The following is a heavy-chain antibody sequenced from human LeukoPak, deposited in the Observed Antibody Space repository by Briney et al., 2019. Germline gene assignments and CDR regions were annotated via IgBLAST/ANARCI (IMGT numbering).Heavy chain of an antibody. CDR1: GFTFSSYA. CDR2: ISGSGGST. V-gene: IGHV3-23*01. D-gene: IGHD6-13*01. CDR3: ARHLTPRHDKITAAGTHYYYAMDV. J-gene: IGHJ6*02. Sequence: GGSLRLSCAASGFTFSSYAMTWVRQAPGKGLEWVSAISGSGGSTNYADSVKGRFTISRDNSKNTLYLQMNSLRAEDTAVFYCARHLTPRHDKITAAGTHYYYAMDVWGQGTTVTVSS.